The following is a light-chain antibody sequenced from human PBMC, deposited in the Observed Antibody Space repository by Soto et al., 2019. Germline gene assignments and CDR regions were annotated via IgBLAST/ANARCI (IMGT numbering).Light chain of an antibody. V-gene: IGKV3-20*01. J-gene: IGKJ1*01. CDR1: QRVSSSY. CDR2: GAS. Sequence: EIVLTQSPGTLSLSPGERATLYCRASQRVSSSYLAWYQQKPGQAPRLLIYGASSRATGIPDRFSGSGSGTDFTLTISRLEPEDFAVYYCQQYGSSPRGTFGQGTKVDIK. CDR3: QQYGSSPRGT.